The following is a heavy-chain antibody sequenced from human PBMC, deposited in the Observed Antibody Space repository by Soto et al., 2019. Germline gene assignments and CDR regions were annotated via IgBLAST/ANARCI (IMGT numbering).Heavy chain of an antibody. CDR3: ARDIGIAVVSLLVGGMDV. Sequence: QVQLQESGPGLVKPSGTLSLTCAVSGGSISSSNWWSWVRQPPGKGLEWIGEIYHSGSTNYNPSLMIRVTITVDKDKNQCSRKRGSVTAADTAVYYCARDIGIAVVSLLVGGMDVWGQGTTVTVSS. CDR1: GGSISSSNW. J-gene: IGHJ6*02. D-gene: IGHD6-19*01. V-gene: IGHV4-4*02. CDR2: IYHSGST.